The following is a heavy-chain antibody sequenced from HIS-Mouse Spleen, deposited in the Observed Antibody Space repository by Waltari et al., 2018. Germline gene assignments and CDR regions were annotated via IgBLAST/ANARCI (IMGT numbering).Heavy chain of an antibody. J-gene: IGHJ2*01. CDR2: IYYSGST. D-gene: IGHD6-13*01. Sequence: QLQLQESGPGLVKPSATLSLTCTVSGGSISSSSYYWGWILQPPGKGLEWIGSIYYSGSTYYNPSIKSRVTISVDTSKNQFSLKLSSVTAADTAVYYCAREIPYSSSWYDWYFDLWGRGTLVTVSS. CDR1: GGSISSSSYY. V-gene: IGHV4-39*07. CDR3: AREIPYSSSWYDWYFDL.